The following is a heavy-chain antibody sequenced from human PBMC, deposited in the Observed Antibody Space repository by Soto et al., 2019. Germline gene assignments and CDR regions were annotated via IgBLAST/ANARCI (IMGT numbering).Heavy chain of an antibody. CDR3: AHRVLRTVFGLVTPTSIYFDF. D-gene: IGHD3-3*01. CDR2: IYWDDDK. J-gene: IGHJ4*02. CDR1: GFSLTTSGVG. V-gene: IGHV2-5*02. Sequence: QITLNESGPTVVSPTETLTLTCRFSGFSLTTSGVGVGWIRQSPGKAPEWLALIYWDDDKRYSASLKSRLTIIKDAAKNQVVLTVCDLGPTDTAAYYCAHRVLRTVFGLVTPTSIYFDFWGQGTPVAVSS.